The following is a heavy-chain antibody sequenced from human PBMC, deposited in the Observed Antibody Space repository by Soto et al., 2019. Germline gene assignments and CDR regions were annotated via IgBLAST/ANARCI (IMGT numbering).Heavy chain of an antibody. CDR1: GFTFSDYY. J-gene: IGHJ4*02. CDR2: ISSSSSYT. CDR3: ARGLYYYDSSGYWGY. Sequence: GGSLRLSCAASGFTFSDYYMSWIRQAPGKGPEWVSYISSSSSYTNYADSVKGRFTISRDNAKNSLYLQMNSLRAEDTAVYYCARGLYYYDSSGYWGYWGQGTLVTVSS. D-gene: IGHD3-22*01. V-gene: IGHV3-11*05.